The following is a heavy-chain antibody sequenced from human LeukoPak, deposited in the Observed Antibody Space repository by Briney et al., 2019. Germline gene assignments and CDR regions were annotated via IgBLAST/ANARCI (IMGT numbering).Heavy chain of an antibody. Sequence: SVKVSCKASGGTFSSYAISWVRQAPGQGLEWMGGIIPIFGTANYAQKFQGRVTITADESTSTAYMELSGLRSEDTAVYYCATDGGNWVNFDYWGQGTLVTVSS. D-gene: IGHD4-23*01. CDR3: ATDGGNWVNFDY. CDR1: GGTFSSYA. J-gene: IGHJ4*02. V-gene: IGHV1-69*13. CDR2: IIPIFGTA.